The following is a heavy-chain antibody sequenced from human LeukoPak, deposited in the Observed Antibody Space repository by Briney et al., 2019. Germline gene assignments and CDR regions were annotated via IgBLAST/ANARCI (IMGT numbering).Heavy chain of an antibody. CDR2: ISSSSSTI. CDR3: AKDRAWLQFWS. V-gene: IGHV3-48*01. Sequence: GGSLRLSCAASGFTFSSYSMNWVRQAPGKGLEWVSYISSSSSTIYYADSVKGRFTISRDNSKNTVYLQVNSLRAEDTAVFYCAKDRAWLQFWSWGQGTLVTVSS. CDR1: GFTFSSYS. J-gene: IGHJ4*02. D-gene: IGHD5-18*01.